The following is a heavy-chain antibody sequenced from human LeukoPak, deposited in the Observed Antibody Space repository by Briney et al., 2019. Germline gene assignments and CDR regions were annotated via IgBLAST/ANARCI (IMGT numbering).Heavy chain of an antibody. J-gene: IGHJ4*02. D-gene: IGHD2-15*01. CDR1: GVTLSSFE. Sequence: PGPSLTLSCSASGVTLSSFEMNWGRQAPEKGLVGVSYISSSSSTILYAESVKGRFTISRDNAKNSLYLQLNSLRAEDTAVYYCAKDHCSGGTCYTYFDYWGQGTLVTVSS. V-gene: IGHV3-48*03. CDR2: ISSSSSTI. CDR3: AKDHCSGGTCYTYFDY.